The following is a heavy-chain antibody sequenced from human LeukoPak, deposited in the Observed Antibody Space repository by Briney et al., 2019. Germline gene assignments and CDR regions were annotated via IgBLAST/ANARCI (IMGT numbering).Heavy chain of an antibody. V-gene: IGHV3-53*01. Sequence: GGSLRLSCAASGFTVSSNYMSWVRQAPGKGLEWVSVIYSGGSTYYADSVKGRFTISRDNSKNTLYLQMNSLRAKDTAVYYCAREAIVGATTEYYFDYWGQGTLVTVSS. D-gene: IGHD1-26*01. CDR2: IYSGGST. CDR1: GFTVSSNY. CDR3: AREAIVGATTEYYFDY. J-gene: IGHJ4*02.